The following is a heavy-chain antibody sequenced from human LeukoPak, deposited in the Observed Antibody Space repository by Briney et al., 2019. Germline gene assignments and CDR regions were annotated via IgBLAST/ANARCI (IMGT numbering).Heavy chain of an antibody. J-gene: IGHJ5*01. V-gene: IGHV3-23*01. Sequence: GGSLRLSCAASGFSLNIYAMGWVRQAPGKGLEWVSVIGSGSVDKHYADTVRGRFDISRDNSKNRLFLQMNSLRVEDSGVYYCAKRVPLTALDSWGQGTLVTVSS. CDR2: IGSGSVDK. D-gene: IGHD3-3*01. CDR3: AKRVPLTALDS. CDR1: GFSLNIYA.